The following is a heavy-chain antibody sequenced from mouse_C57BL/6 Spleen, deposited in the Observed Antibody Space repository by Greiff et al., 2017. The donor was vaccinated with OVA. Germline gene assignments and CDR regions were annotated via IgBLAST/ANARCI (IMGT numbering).Heavy chain of an antibody. CDR3: ARPTYYYGSRGGYFDV. Sequence: EVKLMESGGGLVQPGGSLKLSCAASGIDFSRYWMSWVRRAPGKGLEWIGEINPDSSTINYAPSLKDKFIISRDNAKNTLYLQMSKVRSEDTALYYCARPTYYYGSRGGYFDVWGTGTTVTVSS. D-gene: IGHD1-1*01. V-gene: IGHV4-1*01. CDR1: GIDFSRYW. J-gene: IGHJ1*03. CDR2: INPDSSTI.